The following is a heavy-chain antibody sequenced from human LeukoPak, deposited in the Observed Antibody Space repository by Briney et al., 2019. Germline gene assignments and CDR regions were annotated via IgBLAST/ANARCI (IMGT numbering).Heavy chain of an antibody. CDR3: ARGANYYGRVFEY. D-gene: IGHD1-26*01. CDR2: ISSGSSAI. CDR1: GFTFSSSN. J-gene: IGHJ4*02. Sequence: GGSLRLSCAASGFTFSSSNMNWVRQSPGKGLEWVSYISSGSSAIYYTDSVKGRFTISRDDAKNSLFLQMNSLRDDDTAVYYCARGANYYGRVFEYWGQGILVIVSS. V-gene: IGHV3-48*02.